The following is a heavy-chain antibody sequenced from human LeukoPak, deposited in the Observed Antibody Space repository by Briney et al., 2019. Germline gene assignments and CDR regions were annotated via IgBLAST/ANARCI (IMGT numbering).Heavy chain of an antibody. D-gene: IGHD3-22*01. CDR3: ARGMGRRSGSFHNYFDY. Sequence: SETLSLTCTVSGCSISGYYWSWIRQPPGKGLEWIGYIYYSGSTNYNPSLKSRVTISVDTSKNQFSLKLSSVTAADTAVYYCARGMGRRSGSFHNYFDYWGQGTLVTVSS. CDR1: GCSISGYY. CDR2: IYYSGST. V-gene: IGHV4-59*01. J-gene: IGHJ4*02.